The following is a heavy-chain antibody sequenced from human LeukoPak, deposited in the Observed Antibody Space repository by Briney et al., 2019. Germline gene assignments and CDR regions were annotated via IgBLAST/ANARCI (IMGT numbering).Heavy chain of an antibody. Sequence: GGSLRLSCPASRFTFSDHYMDWVSQAPGKGLEWVGRTRNKANRYTTEYATSVKGRFTISRDDSKNSLYLQMNRLKTEDTAVYYCARGEFHRSGWYQDYWGQGTLVTASS. CDR3: ARGEFHRSGWYQDY. D-gene: IGHD6-19*01. V-gene: IGHV3-72*01. J-gene: IGHJ4*02. CDR2: TRNKANRYTT. CDR1: RFTFSDHY.